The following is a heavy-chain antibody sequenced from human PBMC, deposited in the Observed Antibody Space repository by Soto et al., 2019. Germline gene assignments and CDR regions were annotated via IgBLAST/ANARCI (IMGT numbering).Heavy chain of an antibody. CDR3: ARVDTAMVLGWFDP. J-gene: IGHJ5*02. D-gene: IGHD5-18*01. Sequence: QVQLVQSGAEVKKPGSSVKVSCKASGGTFSSYAISWVRQAPGQGLEWMGGIIPIFGTANYAQKFQGRVTISADEYTSTAYLELSSRRSEDTAVYYGARVDTAMVLGWFDPWGQGTLVTVSS. CDR2: IIPIFGTA. V-gene: IGHV1-69*12. CDR1: GGTFSSYA.